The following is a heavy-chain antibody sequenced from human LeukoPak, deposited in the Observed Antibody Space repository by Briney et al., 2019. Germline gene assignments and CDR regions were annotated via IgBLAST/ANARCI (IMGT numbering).Heavy chain of an antibody. Sequence: LGASVKVSCKASGYTFTSYGISWVRQAPGQGLEWMGWISAYNGNINYAQKLQGRVTMTTDTSTSTAYMELRSLRSDDTAAYYCARDLDPGLTLLRGVPDAFDIWGQGTMVTVSS. CDR1: GYTFTSYG. CDR2: ISAYNGNI. CDR3: ARDLDPGLTLLRGVPDAFDI. D-gene: IGHD3-10*01. J-gene: IGHJ3*02. V-gene: IGHV1-18*01.